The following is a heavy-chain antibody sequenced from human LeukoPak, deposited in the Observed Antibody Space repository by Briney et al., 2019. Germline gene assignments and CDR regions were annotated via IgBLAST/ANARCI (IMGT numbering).Heavy chain of an antibody. D-gene: IGHD1-26*01. CDR3: ARGLVGATRTIDY. Sequence: GASVKVSCKASGGTFMTSAISWVRQAPGQGLEWMGGIIPIFGKANYAQKFQGRVTITADESTSTAYMELSRLRYEDTAVYYCARGLVGATRTIDYWGQGTLVTVSS. V-gene: IGHV1-69*01. CDR1: GGTFMTSA. CDR2: IIPIFGKA. J-gene: IGHJ4*02.